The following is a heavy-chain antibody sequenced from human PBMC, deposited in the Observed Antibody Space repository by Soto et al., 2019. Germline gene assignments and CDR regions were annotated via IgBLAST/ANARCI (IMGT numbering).Heavy chain of an antibody. CDR3: ARSPNYGGNSEYFDY. Sequence: PSETLSLTCTVSCGSISSGGYYWSWIRQHPGKGLEWIGYIYYSGSTYYNPSLKSRVTISVDTSKNQFSLKLRSVTAADTAVYYCARSPNYGGNSEYFDYWGQGTLVTVSS. V-gene: IGHV4-31*03. CDR2: IYYSGST. CDR1: CGSISSGGYY. J-gene: IGHJ4*02. D-gene: IGHD4-17*01.